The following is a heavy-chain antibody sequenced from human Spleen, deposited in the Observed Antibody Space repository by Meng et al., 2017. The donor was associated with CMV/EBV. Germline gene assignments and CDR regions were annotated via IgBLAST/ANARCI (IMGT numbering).Heavy chain of an antibody. J-gene: IGHJ4*02. Sequence: FTFSSYGVPWVRQAPGKGLEWMAYIQYDGNNKHYAKSVEGRFTISRDNSKNTVYLQIHSLRTEDTAVYYCAKDDGSHSSWPQNFFDYWGQGTVVTVSS. D-gene: IGHD6-13*01. CDR2: IQYDGNNK. CDR3: AKDDGSHSSWPQNFFDY. V-gene: IGHV3-30*02. CDR1: FTFSSYG.